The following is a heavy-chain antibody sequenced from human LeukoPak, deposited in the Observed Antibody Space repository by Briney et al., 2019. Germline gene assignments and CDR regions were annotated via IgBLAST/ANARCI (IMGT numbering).Heavy chain of an antibody. V-gene: IGHV3-73*01. D-gene: IGHD1-14*01. Sequence: GGSLRLSCAASGLTFGDSAIHWVRQASGRGLEWVGRIRTKPNIYATAYAASVKGRFSISRDDSQNTAFLQLNSLQTEDTAVYYCARITLRWYYGMDVWGQGTTVTVSS. CDR1: GLTFGDSA. J-gene: IGHJ6*02. CDR2: IRTKPNIYAT. CDR3: ARITLRWYYGMDV.